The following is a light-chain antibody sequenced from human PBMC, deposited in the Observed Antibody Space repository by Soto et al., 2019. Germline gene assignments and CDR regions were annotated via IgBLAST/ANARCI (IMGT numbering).Light chain of an antibody. V-gene: IGKV3-20*01. CDR3: QQYAISPWT. J-gene: IGKJ1*01. CDR2: DAS. CDR1: EKVASNY. Sequence: IVLTQSPGTLSLSPGERATLSYRASEKVASNYLAWYQQKPGQAPRLLIFDASSRATDIPDRFSGSGSGTDFTLIISRLEPEDFAVYHCQQYAISPWTFGQGTKVEVK.